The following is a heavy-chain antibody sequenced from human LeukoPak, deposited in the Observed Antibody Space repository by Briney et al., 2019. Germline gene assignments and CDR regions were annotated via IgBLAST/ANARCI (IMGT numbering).Heavy chain of an antibody. CDR2: IYSGGST. CDR3: ARRQVGATVDY. J-gene: IGHJ4*02. V-gene: IGHV3-66*02. Sequence: PGRSLRLSCAASGFTVSSNYMSWVRQAPGKGLEWVSVIYSGGSTYYADSVKGRFTISRDNSKNTLYLQMNSLRAEDTAVYFCARRQVGATVDYWGQGTLVTVSS. D-gene: IGHD1-26*01. CDR1: GFTVSSNY.